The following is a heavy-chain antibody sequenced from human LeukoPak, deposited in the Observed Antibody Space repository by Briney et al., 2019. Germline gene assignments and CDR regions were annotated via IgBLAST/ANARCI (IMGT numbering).Heavy chain of an antibody. CDR1: GFTFSSYV. D-gene: IGHD5-18*01. CDR3: STEGYSYGYHSLDT. Sequence: PGGSLRLSCAASGFTFSSYVMSWVCQAPGKGLEWVSDISGSGGNTDYADSVKGRFTISRDNSKNMMYLRMNSLTPEDTAVYYCSTEGYSYGYHSLDTWGQGTRVTVSS. CDR2: ISGSGGNT. J-gene: IGHJ3*02. V-gene: IGHV3-23*01.